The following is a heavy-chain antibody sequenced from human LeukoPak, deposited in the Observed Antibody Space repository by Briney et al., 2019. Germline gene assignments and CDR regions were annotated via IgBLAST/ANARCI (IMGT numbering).Heavy chain of an antibody. CDR3: ARERPYYYDSSGYYYPPFFDY. CDR1: GGSFSGYY. D-gene: IGHD3-22*01. J-gene: IGHJ4*02. Sequence: SETLSLTCAVYGGSFSGYYWSWIRQPPGKGLEWIGEINHSGSTNYNPSLKSRVTISVDTSKNQFSLKLSSVTAADTAVYYCARERPYYYDSSGYYYPPFFDYWGQGTLVTVSS. V-gene: IGHV4-34*01. CDR2: INHSGST.